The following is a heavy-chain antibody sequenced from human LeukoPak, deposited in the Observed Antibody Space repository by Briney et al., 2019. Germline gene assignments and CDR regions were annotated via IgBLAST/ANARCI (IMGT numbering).Heavy chain of an antibody. CDR3: VRDVSRRIGMDV. CDR1: GFTFSDYY. CDR2: ISPGVSGYT. D-gene: IGHD2/OR15-2a*01. V-gene: IGHV3-11*06. Sequence: GGSLRLSCAASGFTFSDYYMTWIRQAPGKGLEWDSTISPGVSGYTWYAESVKGRFTISRDNPENSLYLQMDSLRADDTAVYYCVRDVSRRIGMDVWGQGTTVTVSS. J-gene: IGHJ6*02.